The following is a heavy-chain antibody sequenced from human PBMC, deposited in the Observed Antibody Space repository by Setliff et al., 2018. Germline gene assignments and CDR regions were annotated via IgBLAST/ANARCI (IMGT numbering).Heavy chain of an antibody. Sequence: ASVKVSCKASGYTFTNYDINWVRQATGQGLEWIGWMNPNSGNTGYAQKFQGRVTMTRDTAISTAYMELGRLRSEDTAVYYCARRPGYRSAHSNESYWGQGTLVTVS. V-gene: IGHV1-8*01. J-gene: IGHJ4*02. CDR3: ARRPGYRSAHSNESY. D-gene: IGHD3-16*02. CDR2: MNPNSGNT. CDR1: GYTFTNYD.